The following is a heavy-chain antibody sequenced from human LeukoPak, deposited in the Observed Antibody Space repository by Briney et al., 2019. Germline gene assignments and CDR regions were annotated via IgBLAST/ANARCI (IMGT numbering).Heavy chain of an antibody. D-gene: IGHD4/OR15-4a*01. Sequence: ASVKVSCKASGYTFTSYGISWVRQAPGQRLEWMGWISAYNGNTNYAQKLQGRVTMTTDTSTSTAHMELRSLRSDDTAVYYCATSRGVQNWFDPWGQGTLVTVSS. CDR3: ATSRGVQNWFDP. J-gene: IGHJ5*02. CDR2: ISAYNGNT. CDR1: GYTFTSYG. V-gene: IGHV1-18*01.